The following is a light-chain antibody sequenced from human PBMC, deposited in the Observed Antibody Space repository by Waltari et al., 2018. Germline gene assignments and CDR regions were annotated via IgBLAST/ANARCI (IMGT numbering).Light chain of an antibody. V-gene: IGLV5-45*02. Sequence: QAVLTQPSSLSASPGASASLTCSLHSGLSVDTYRIYWYQQKPGSPPPYPLRSKCGSHHQRGSGLPRRFSGSKDASANAGILLISGLQSEDEAEYFCMIRHSGAVVFGGGTKLTVL. CDR3: MIRHSGAVV. CDR2: SKCGSHH. CDR1: SGLSVDTYR. J-gene: IGLJ2*01.